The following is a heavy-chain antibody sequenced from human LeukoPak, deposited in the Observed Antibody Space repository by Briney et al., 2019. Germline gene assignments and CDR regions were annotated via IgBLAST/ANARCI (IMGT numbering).Heavy chain of an antibody. Sequence: PGGSLRLSCAASGFTVSSNYMTWVRQAPGKGLVWVSRINSDGSNTRYADSVKGRFTISRDNAKNTLYLQMNSLRAEDTAVYYCARDLELVYYDSSGYDYWGQGTLVIVSS. D-gene: IGHD3-22*01. CDR1: GFTVSSNY. CDR3: ARDLELVYYDSSGYDY. CDR2: INSDGSNT. J-gene: IGHJ4*02. V-gene: IGHV3-74*01.